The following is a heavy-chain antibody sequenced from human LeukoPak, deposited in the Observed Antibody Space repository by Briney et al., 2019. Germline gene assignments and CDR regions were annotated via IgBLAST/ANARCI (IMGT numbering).Heavy chain of an antibody. CDR3: AREGSGNYVDY. V-gene: IGHV4-59*01. CDR1: GASISSYY. CDR2: IYYSGST. J-gene: IGHJ4*02. D-gene: IGHD1-26*01. Sequence: PSETLSLICTVSGASISSYYWSWIRQPPGKGLEWIGYIYYSGSTNYNPSLKSRVTISVDTSKNQFSLKLSSVTAADTAVYYCAREGSGNYVDYWGQGTLVTVSS.